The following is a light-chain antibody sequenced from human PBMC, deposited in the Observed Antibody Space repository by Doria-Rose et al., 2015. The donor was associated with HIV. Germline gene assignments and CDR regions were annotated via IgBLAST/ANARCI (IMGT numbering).Light chain of an antibody. Sequence: SPSSLSASVGDRVTITCRARQSISSYLNWYQQKPGKAHKLLIYAASSLQSGVPSRFSGSGSGTDFTLTISSLQPEDFAAYYCQQSCCTPSTFGQGTKLEIK. CDR2: AAS. CDR3: QQSCCTPST. CDR1: QSISSY. J-gene: IGKJ2*02. V-gene: IGKV1-39*01.